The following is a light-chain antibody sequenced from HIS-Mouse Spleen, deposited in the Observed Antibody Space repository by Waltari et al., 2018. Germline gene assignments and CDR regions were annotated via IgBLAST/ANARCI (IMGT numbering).Light chain of an antibody. CDR1: SLRSYY. Sequence: SSELTQDPAVSVALGLTVRITCQGDSLRSYYASWYQQKPGQAPGLVLYGKNNRPSWIPDRFSGSSSGNTASLTITGAQAEDEADYYCNSRDSSGNHVVFGGGTKLTVL. CDR3: NSRDSSGNHVV. V-gene: IGLV3-19*01. J-gene: IGLJ2*01. CDR2: GKN.